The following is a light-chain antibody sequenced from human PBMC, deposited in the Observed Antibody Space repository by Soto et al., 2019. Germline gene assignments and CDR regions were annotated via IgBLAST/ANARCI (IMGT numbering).Light chain of an antibody. CDR2: EVA. V-gene: IGLV2-23*02. CDR3: CSYTSTNTLV. CDR1: SSDVGSYDL. J-gene: IGLJ2*01. Sequence: QSALTQPASVSGSPGQSITISCTGTSSDVGSYDLVSWYQQRPGRAPRLMIFEVANLPSGISTRFSGSKSGNTASLTISGLQAVDEADYFCCSYTSTNTLVFGGGTKLTVL.